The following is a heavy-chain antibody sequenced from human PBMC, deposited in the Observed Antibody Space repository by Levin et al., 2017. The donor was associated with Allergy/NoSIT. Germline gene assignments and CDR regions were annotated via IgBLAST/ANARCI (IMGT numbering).Heavy chain of an antibody. J-gene: IGHJ4*02. D-gene: IGHD5-12*01. V-gene: IGHV5-51*01. CDR2: IYPGDSET. CDR3: ARQGSITAGAFDY. Sequence: PGESLKISCKGSGYSFTTYWIGWVRQMPGKGLEWVGAIYPGDSETRYSPSFQGQVTISADKSITTAFLQWSSLKASDIGMYYCARQGSITAGAFDYWGQGTLVTVSS. CDR1: GYSFTTYW.